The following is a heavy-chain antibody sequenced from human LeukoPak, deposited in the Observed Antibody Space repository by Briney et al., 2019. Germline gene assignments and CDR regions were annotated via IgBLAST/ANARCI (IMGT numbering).Heavy chain of an antibody. CDR2: IYYSGSN. Sequence: PSETLSLTCTVSGGSISSYYWSWVRQPPGKGLEWIGYIYYSGSNNYNPPLKSRVTISVDTSKNQFSLKLSSVTAADTAVYYCVRSSRWQLAFDYWGQGTLVTVSS. D-gene: IGHD6-13*01. J-gene: IGHJ4*02. CDR3: VRSSRWQLAFDY. V-gene: IGHV4-59*01. CDR1: GGSISSYY.